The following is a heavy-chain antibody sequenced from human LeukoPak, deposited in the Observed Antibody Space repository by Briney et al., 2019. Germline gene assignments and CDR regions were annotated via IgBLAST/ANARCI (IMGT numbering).Heavy chain of an antibody. V-gene: IGHV3-7*01. J-gene: IGHJ3*01. CDR2: MNGDGSQI. CDR3: VAWGNSGNS. D-gene: IGHD1-26*01. CDR1: GFTFSGHW. Sequence: GGSLRLSCAASGFTFSGHWMSWVRQAPAKGLEWVAHMNGDGSQIYYMDFVKGRFTISRDNAMNSLYLQMNGLRAEDTAVYYCVAWGNSGNSWGQGTMVIVSS.